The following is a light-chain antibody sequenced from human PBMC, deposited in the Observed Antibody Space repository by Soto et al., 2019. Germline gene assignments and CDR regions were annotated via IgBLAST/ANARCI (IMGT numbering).Light chain of an antibody. V-gene: IGKV3-20*01. J-gene: IGKJ1*01. CDR2: GAS. Sequence: EIVLTQSPGTLSLSPGERATLSCRASQSVSNSYLAWYQQKPGQAPRLLIYGASSRATGIPDRFSGSGSGTDFTLTISRLEPEDFAVSYCQQYGSSPQTFGQGTQVDIK. CDR1: QSVSNSY. CDR3: QQYGSSPQT.